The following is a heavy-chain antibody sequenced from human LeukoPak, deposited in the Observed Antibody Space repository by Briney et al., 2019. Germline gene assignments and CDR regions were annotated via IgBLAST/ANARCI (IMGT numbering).Heavy chain of an antibody. CDR1: GYTFTSSG. Sequence: ASVKVSCKTTGYTFTSSGISWVRQAPGQGLEWMGWISAYNGNPNYAQKLQGRVTMTTDTSTTTAYMELRSLRSDDTAVYYCARARRTQDRWLRDLWGQGPLVTVSS. CDR2: ISAYNGNP. V-gene: IGHV1-18*01. D-gene: IGHD5-24*01. CDR3: ARARRTQDRWLRDL. J-gene: IGHJ1*01.